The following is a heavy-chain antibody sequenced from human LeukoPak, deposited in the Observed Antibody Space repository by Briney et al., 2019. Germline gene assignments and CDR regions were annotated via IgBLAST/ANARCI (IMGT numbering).Heavy chain of an antibody. CDR3: ARVRGIDTSIAARPEIWFDP. J-gene: IGHJ5*02. Sequence: SETLSLTCTVSGGSISSSSYYWCWIRQPPGKGLEWIGIIYYSGSTYYTPSLKSRLTISVDTSKNQSSLKLSSVTAADTAVYSCARVRGIDTSIAARPEIWFDPWGQGTLVTVSS. D-gene: IGHD6-6*01. CDR2: IYYSGST. V-gene: IGHV4-39*07. CDR1: GGSISSSSYY.